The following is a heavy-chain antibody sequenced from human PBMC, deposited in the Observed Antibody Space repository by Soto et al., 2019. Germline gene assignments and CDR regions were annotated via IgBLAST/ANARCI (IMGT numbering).Heavy chain of an antibody. Sequence: QVQLVQSGAAVKRPGSSVKVSCKASGDMFRNSAFTWVRQAPGQGLAWMGVIIPLFRKTNVAQNFQGRVTFTADESTSSLYMEASSLTSEDTAVYYCARARLSNGDPNIYFFYGLDVWGQGTTITVSS. V-gene: IGHV1-69*01. CDR1: GDMFRNSA. CDR3: ARARLSNGDPNIYFFYGLDV. CDR2: IIPLFRKT. D-gene: IGHD3-10*01. J-gene: IGHJ6*02.